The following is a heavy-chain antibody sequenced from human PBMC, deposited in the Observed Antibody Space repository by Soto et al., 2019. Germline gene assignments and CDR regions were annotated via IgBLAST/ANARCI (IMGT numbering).Heavy chain of an antibody. V-gene: IGHV4-31*03. CDR1: GGSISSGGYY. D-gene: IGHD3-22*01. CDR3: AAYYDSSPGQFRDY. Sequence: QVQLQESGPGLVKPSQTLSLTCTVSGGSISSGGYYWSWIRQHPGKGLEGIGYIYYSGSTYYNPSLKSRVTRAVDTSKNQFSLKLSSVTAADTAVYYCAAYYDSSPGQFRDYWGQGTLVTVSS. CDR2: IYYSGST. J-gene: IGHJ4*02.